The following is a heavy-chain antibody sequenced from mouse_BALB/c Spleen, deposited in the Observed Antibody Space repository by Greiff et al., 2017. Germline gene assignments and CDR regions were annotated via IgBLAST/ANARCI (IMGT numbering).Heavy chain of an antibody. CDR2: IYPGGGYT. D-gene: IGHD2-14*01. CDR3: ARAPYRYDAAMDY. J-gene: IGHJ4*01. Sequence: QVQLKQSGAELVRPGTSVKISCKASGYTFTNYWLGWVKQRPGHGLEWIGDIYPGGGYTNYNEKFKGKATLTADTSSSTAYMQLSSLTSEDSAVYFCARAPYRYDAAMDYWGQGTSVTVSS. V-gene: IGHV1-63*02. CDR1: GYTFTNYW.